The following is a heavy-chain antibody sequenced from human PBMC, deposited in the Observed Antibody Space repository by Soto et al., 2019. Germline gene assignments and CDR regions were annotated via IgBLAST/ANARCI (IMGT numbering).Heavy chain of an antibody. Sequence: GGSLRLSCAASGFIFRSYGMHWVRQVPGKGLEWVIVIWVDGINKYYGDAVKGRFTISRDNSKDTLYLQMNSLRVEDTAVYYCVRERAPFDAFDIWGQGTMVTVSS. CDR2: IWVDGINK. V-gene: IGHV3-33*01. CDR3: VRERAPFDAFDI. J-gene: IGHJ3*02. CDR1: GFIFRSYG.